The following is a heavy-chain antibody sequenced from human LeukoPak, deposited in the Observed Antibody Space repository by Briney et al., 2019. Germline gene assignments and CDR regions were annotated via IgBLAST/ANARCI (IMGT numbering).Heavy chain of an antibody. V-gene: IGHV1-18*01. CDR3: ARFSITGTTTDY. CDR2: ISAYNGNT. CDR1: GYAFTSYG. Sequence: ASVKVSCKASGYAFTSYGISWVRQAPGQGLEWMGWISAYNGNTNYAQKLQGRVTMTTDTSTSTAYMELRSLRSDDTAVYYCARFSITGTTTDYWGQGTLVTVSS. J-gene: IGHJ4*02. D-gene: IGHD1-7*01.